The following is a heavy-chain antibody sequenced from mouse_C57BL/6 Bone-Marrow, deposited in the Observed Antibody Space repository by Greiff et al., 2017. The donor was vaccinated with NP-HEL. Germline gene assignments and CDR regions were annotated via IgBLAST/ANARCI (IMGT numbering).Heavy chain of an antibody. CDR1: GYTFTSYW. Sequence: QVQLQQPGAELVKPGASVKLSCKASGYTFTSYWMQWVKQRPGQGLEWIGEIDPSDSYTNYNQKFKCKATLTVDTSSSTAYMQLSSLTSEDSAVYYCAREGYYDYDPKYAMDYWGQGTSVTVSS. V-gene: IGHV1-50*01. J-gene: IGHJ4*01. CDR2: IDPSDSYT. CDR3: AREGYYDYDPKYAMDY. D-gene: IGHD2-4*01.